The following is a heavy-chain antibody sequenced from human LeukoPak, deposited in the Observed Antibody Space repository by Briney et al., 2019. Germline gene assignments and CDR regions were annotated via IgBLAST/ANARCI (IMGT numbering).Heavy chain of an antibody. J-gene: IGHJ4*02. CDR3: ARDRRGYGSFDS. CDR1: DGSISSYY. Sequence: SQTLSLTCTVSDGSISSYYWNWIRQPPGKGLEWIGFIYDSGSTNYNPSLYSRLTISVDTSKNQFSLKLTSVTAADTAVYYCARDRRGYGSFDSWGQGTLVTVSS. CDR2: IYDSGST. D-gene: IGHD5-18*01. V-gene: IGHV4-59*01.